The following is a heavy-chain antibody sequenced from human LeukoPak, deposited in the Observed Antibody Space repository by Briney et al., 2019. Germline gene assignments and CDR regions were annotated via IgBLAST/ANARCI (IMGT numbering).Heavy chain of an antibody. V-gene: IGHV4-39*01. D-gene: IGHD3-9*01. CDR3: ASTNYDILTGYYKGGLGTYYYYYMDV. CDR2: IYYTGTT. J-gene: IGHJ6*03. Sequence: SETLSLTCTVSGGSISSSLYHWGWIRQSPGKNLEWLGSIYYTGTTHYNPSLKSRVTISVDTSKNQFSLKLSSVTAADTAVYYCASTNYDILTGYYKGGLGTYYYYYMDVWGKGTTVTISS. CDR1: GGSISSSLYH.